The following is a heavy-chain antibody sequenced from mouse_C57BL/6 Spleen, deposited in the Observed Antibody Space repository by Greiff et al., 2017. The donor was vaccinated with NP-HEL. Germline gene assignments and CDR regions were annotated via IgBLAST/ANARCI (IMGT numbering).Heavy chain of an antibody. J-gene: IGHJ2*01. Sequence: VQLQESGPGLVKPSQSLSLTCSVTGYSITSGYYWNWIRQFPGNKLEWMGYISYDGSNNYNPSLKNRISITRDTSKNQFFLKLNSVTTEDTATYYCARGGLGYYFDYWGQGTTLTVSS. V-gene: IGHV3-6*01. CDR3: ARGGLGYYFDY. CDR1: GYSITSGYY. CDR2: ISYDGSN. D-gene: IGHD4-1*01.